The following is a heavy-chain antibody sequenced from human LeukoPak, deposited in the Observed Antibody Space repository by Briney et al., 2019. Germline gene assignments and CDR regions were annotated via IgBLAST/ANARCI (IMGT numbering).Heavy chain of an antibody. CDR1: GFTFSSYS. CDR2: ISSSSSSI. J-gene: IGHJ4*02. Sequence: GGSLRLSCAASGFTFSSYSMNWVRQAPGKGLEWVSSISSSSSSIYYADSVKGRFTISRDNAKNALYLQMNSLRAEDTAVYYCARASGDIVETATMGSYWGQGTLVTVSS. V-gene: IGHV3-21*01. D-gene: IGHD5-18*01. CDR3: ARASGDIVETATMGSY.